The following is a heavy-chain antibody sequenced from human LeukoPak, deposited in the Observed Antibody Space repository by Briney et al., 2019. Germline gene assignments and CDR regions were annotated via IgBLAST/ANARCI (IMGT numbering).Heavy chain of an antibody. CDR2: ISSSSSTI. V-gene: IGHV3-48*01. J-gene: IGHJ4*02. CDR1: GFTFSSYS. CDR3: ATTNCSGGSCYPPRLDY. D-gene: IGHD2-15*01. Sequence: GGSLRLSCAASGFTFSSYSMNWVRQAPGKGLEWVSYISSSSSTIYYADSVKGRFTISRDNAKNSLYLQMNSLRAEDTAVYYCATTNCSGGSCYPPRLDYWGQGTLVTVSS.